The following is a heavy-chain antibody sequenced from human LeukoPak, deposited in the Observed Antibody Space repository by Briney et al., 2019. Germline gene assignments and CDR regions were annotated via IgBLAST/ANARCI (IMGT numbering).Heavy chain of an antibody. D-gene: IGHD4-23*01. CDR1: GFTFSSYG. CDR2: IWYDGNKK. Sequence: GRSLRLSCAASGFTFSSYGMHCVRQAPGKGLEWVAVIWYDGNKKYYADSVKGRFTLSRDNHKKTLYLQMNSLRAEDTAVYYCAKDRQLHDYGGNSYHFDYWGQGTLVPVSS. CDR3: AKDRQLHDYGGNSYHFDY. V-gene: IGHV3-33*06. J-gene: IGHJ4*02.